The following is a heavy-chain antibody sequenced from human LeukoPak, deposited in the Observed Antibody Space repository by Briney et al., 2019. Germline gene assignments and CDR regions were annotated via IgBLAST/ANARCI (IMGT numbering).Heavy chain of an antibody. J-gene: IGHJ4*02. CDR1: GFTVSSNY. Sequence: GGSLRLSCAASGFTVSSNYMSWVRQAPGKGLEWVSVIYSGGSTYYADSVKGRFTISRDNSKNTLYLQMGSLRAEDMAVYYCARPDSSGWFFFDYWGQGTLVTVSS. CDR2: IYSGGST. D-gene: IGHD6-19*01. V-gene: IGHV3-66*04. CDR3: ARPDSSGWFFFDY.